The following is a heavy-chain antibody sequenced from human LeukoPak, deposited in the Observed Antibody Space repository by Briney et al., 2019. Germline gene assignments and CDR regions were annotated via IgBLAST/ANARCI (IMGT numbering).Heavy chain of an antibody. Sequence: PGGSLRLSCAASGFTFSSYEMNWVRQAPGKGLEWVPYISSSGSTIYYADSVKGRFTISRDNAKNSLYLQMNSLRAEDTAVYYCAREGGYYYDSSVVNDAFDIWGQGTMVTVSS. V-gene: IGHV3-48*03. CDR3: AREGGYYYDSSVVNDAFDI. J-gene: IGHJ3*02. CDR1: GFTFSSYE. D-gene: IGHD3-22*01. CDR2: ISSSGSTI.